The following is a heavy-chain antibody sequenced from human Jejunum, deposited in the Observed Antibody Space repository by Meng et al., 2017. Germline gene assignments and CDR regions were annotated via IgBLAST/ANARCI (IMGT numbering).Heavy chain of an antibody. CDR1: DNSSGNSKYC. CDR2: MNYRGSN. CDR3: ARGELLWDY. V-gene: IGHV4-30-4*01. Sequence: RLESAAPGTATTYTPTSLNLTCVDNSSGNSKYCWSRVRQPPGKCLEWIGYMNYRGSNFYNPSLKSRVTISVDTSKNQFSLKLSSVTDADTAVYFCARGELLWDYWGQGTLVTVSS. D-gene: IGHD2-2*01. J-gene: IGHJ4*02.